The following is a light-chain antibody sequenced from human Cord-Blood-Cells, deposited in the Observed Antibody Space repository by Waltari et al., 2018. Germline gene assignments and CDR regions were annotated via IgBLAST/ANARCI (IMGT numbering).Light chain of an antibody. CDR3: QKYNSAPLT. J-gene: IGKJ4*01. CDR2: AAS. V-gene: IGKV1-27*01. CDR1: QGIRNY. Sequence: DIQMTQSPYSLSASVGDRVNITCRASQGIRNYLAWYQQKPGKVPKLLIYAASTLQSGVPSRFSGSGSGTDFTLTISSLQPEDVATYYCQKYNSAPLTFGGGTKVEIK.